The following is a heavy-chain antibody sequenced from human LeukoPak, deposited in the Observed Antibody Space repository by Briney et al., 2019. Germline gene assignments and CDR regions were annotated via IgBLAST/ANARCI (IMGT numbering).Heavy chain of an antibody. CDR1: GFTYNSYA. J-gene: IGHJ4*02. V-gene: IGHV3-30*04. D-gene: IGHD5-18*01. Sequence: GGSLRLSCAASGFTYNSYAMHWVRQAPGKGLEWVAVIAYDGTSQYYADSVKGRFTISRDNSKNTLDLQMNGLRPDDTGVYYCARMGRDYRYGYEGNFGYWGQGTLVSVPS. CDR3: ARMGRDYRYGYEGNFGY. CDR2: IAYDGTSQ.